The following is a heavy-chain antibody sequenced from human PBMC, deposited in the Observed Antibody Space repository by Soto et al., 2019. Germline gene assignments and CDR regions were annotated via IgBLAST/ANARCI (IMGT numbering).Heavy chain of an antibody. CDR3: ARERADGSIDY. CDR1: GFTLREYS. J-gene: IGHJ4*02. Sequence: PGGSLRLSCAASGFTLREYSMNWVRQAPGKGLEWVSSINSGSTHIFASDSMKGRFTISRDNAKKSLYLQMDSLRVDDTAVYYCARERADGSIDYWGQGTLVTVSS. CDR2: INSGSTHI. V-gene: IGHV3-21*01.